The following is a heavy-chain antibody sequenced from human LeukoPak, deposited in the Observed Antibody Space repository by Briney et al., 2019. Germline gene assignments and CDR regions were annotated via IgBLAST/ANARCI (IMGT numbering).Heavy chain of an antibody. D-gene: IGHD1-7*01. V-gene: IGHV4-30-2*01. CDR1: GGSISSGGYY. J-gene: IGHJ4*02. CDR2: IYHSGST. CDR3: ARVRVRTYYFDY. Sequence: MASETLSLTCTVSGGSISSGGYYWSWIRQPPGKGLEWIGYIYHSGSTYYNPSLKSRVTISVDRSKNQFSLKLSSVTAADTAVYYCARVRVRTYYFDYWGQGTLVTVSS.